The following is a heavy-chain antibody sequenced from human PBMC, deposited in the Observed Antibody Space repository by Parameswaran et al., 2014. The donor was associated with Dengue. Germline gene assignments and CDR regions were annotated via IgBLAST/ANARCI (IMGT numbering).Heavy chain of an antibody. CDR3: ARVLRYFDSYTPLHY. CDR2: INAGNGNT. V-gene: IGHV1-3*01. J-gene: IGHJ4*02. D-gene: IGHD3-9*01. Sequence: WVRQAPGQRLEWMGWINAGNGNTKYSQKFQGRVTITRDTSASTAYMELSSLRSEDTAVYYCARVLRYFDSYTPLHYCGQGTLVTVSS.